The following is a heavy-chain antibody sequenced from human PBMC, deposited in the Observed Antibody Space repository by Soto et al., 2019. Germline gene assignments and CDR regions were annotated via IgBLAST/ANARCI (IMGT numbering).Heavy chain of an antibody. CDR1: GGSISSGDYY. D-gene: IGHD2-2*01. CDR2: IYYSGST. Sequence: SETLSLTCTVSGGSISSGDYYWSWIRQPPGKGLEWIGYIYYSGSTYYNPSLKSRVTISVDTSKNQFSLKLSSVTAADTAVYYCATVRYCSSTSCWAVYGMDVWGQGTTVTVSS. J-gene: IGHJ6*02. V-gene: IGHV4-30-4*02. CDR3: ATVRYCSSTSCWAVYGMDV.